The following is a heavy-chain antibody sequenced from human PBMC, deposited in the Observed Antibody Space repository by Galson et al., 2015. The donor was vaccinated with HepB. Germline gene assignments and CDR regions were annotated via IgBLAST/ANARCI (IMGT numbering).Heavy chain of an antibody. CDR2: IYSGGST. Sequence: SLRLSCAASGFTVSSNYMSWVRQAPGKGLEWVSVIYSGGSTYYADSVKGRFTISRDNSKNTLYLQMNSLRAEDTAVYYCARDLLVRDIDYWGQGTLVTVSS. CDR1: GFTVSSNY. J-gene: IGHJ4*02. D-gene: IGHD3-10*01. V-gene: IGHV3-66*01. CDR3: ARDLLVRDIDY.